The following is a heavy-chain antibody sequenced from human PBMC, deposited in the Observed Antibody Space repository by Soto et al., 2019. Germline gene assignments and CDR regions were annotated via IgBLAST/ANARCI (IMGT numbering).Heavy chain of an antibody. CDR3: ARVQGGGYYYGMDV. Sequence: PSETLSLTCAVSGGSISSSNWWSWVRQPPGKGLEWIGEIYHSGSTNYNPSLKSRVTISVDKSKNQFSLKLSSVTAADTAVYYCARVQGGGYYYGMDVWGQGTTVTVSS. D-gene: IGHD1-26*01. CDR2: IYHSGST. V-gene: IGHV4-4*02. J-gene: IGHJ6*02. CDR1: GGSISSSNW.